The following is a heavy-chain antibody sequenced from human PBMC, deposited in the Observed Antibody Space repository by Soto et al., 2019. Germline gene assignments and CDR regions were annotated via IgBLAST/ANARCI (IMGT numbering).Heavy chain of an antibody. CDR2: ILPIFGTA. Sequence: ASVKVSCKASGGTFSSYAISWVRQAPGQGLEWMGGILPIFGTANYAQKFQGRVTITADESTSTAYMELSSLRSEDTAVYYCARATGTVTANWFDPWGQGTLVTVSS. CDR1: GGTFSSYA. CDR3: ARATGTVTANWFDP. J-gene: IGHJ5*02. D-gene: IGHD2-21*02. V-gene: IGHV1-69*13.